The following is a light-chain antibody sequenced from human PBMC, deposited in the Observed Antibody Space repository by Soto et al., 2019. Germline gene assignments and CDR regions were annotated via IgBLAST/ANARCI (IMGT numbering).Light chain of an antibody. J-gene: IGLJ7*01. V-gene: IGLV2-23*02. CDR1: SSNVGSYKL. CDR3: GYCVGTLTPV. CDR2: EVN. Sequence: SALPRPSYLYDSLGQWITMSYPDTSSNVGSYKLLSCYRQHPGKAPTRMIFEVNKRPSGVSNRFAGSKSGNTASLTISGPKAQDDADNYCGYCVGTLTPVLG.